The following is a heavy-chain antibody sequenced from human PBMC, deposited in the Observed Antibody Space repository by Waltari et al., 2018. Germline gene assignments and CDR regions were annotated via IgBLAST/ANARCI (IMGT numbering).Heavy chain of an antibody. CDR1: GYTFTSYA. J-gene: IGHJ6*03. Sequence: QVQLVQSGAEVKKPGASVKVSCKAAGYTFTSYAMHWVRQAPGQRLEWMGWINAGNGNTKYSQEFQGRVTITRDTSASTAYMELSSLRSEDMAVYYCAIGSRQPYYYYYMDVWGKGTTVTVSS. CDR3: AIGSRQPYYYYYMDV. D-gene: IGHD3-10*01. V-gene: IGHV1-3*03. CDR2: INAGNGNT.